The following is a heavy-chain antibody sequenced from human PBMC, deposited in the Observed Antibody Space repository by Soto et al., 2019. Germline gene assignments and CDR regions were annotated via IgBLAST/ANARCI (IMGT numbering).Heavy chain of an antibody. Sequence: QVQLVESGGGVVQPGRSLRLSCAASGFTFSSYGMHWVGQAPGTGLEWVAVISDDGSNKYYADSVKGRLTISRDNYKNTLYLQMNSLRGDDTAVYYCAKDNGSGCDWLRVGDASDIWGQGTMVTVSS. J-gene: IGHJ3*02. CDR3: AKDNGSGCDWLRVGDASDI. CDR1: GFTFSSYG. V-gene: IGHV3-30*18. CDR2: ISDDGSNK. D-gene: IGHD5-12*01.